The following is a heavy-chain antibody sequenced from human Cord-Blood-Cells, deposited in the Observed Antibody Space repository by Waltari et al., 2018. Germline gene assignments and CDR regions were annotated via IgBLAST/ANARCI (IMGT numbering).Heavy chain of an antibody. CDR2: ISSSSSTI. CDR3: ARVDVAGTGWFDP. Sequence: EVQLVESGGGLVQPGGSRRLSGAASGFTFSSYSMHWVRQAPGKGLEWVSYISSSSSTIYYADSVKGRFTISRDNAKNSLYLQMNSLRDEDTAVYYCARVDVAGTGWFDPWGQGTLVTVSS. J-gene: IGHJ5*02. CDR1: GFTFSSYS. D-gene: IGHD6-19*01. V-gene: IGHV3-48*02.